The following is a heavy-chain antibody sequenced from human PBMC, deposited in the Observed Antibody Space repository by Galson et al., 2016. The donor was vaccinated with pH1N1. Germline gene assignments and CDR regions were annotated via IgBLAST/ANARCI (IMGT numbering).Heavy chain of an antibody. CDR3: VFSRFGGQACTI. J-gene: IGHJ3*02. D-gene: IGHD3-10*01. CDR2: IIPISGTT. Sequence: SVKVSCKASGGSFSSFAISWVRQAPGQGLEWMGGIIPISGTTNYAQKFQGRVTITADKFTNTAYMELTSLKSEDTAVYYCVFSRFGGQACTIGGRGTMATASS. V-gene: IGHV1-69*06. CDR1: GGSFSSFA.